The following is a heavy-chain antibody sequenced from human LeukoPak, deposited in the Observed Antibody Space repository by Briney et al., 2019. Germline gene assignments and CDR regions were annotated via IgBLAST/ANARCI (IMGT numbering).Heavy chain of an antibody. Sequence: GASVKVSCKASGYTFTSYYMHWVRQAPGQGLEWMGIINPSGGSTSYAQKFQGRVTMTEDTSTDTAYMELSSLRSEDTAVYYCATDHTGGKSSSLFDYWGQGTLVTVSS. CDR2: INPSGGST. D-gene: IGHD3-10*01. V-gene: IGHV1-46*01. J-gene: IGHJ4*02. CDR3: ATDHTGGKSSSLFDY. CDR1: GYTFTSYY.